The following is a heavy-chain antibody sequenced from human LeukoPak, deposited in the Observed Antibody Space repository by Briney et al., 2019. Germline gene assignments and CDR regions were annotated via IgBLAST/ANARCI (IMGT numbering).Heavy chain of an antibody. Sequence: GGSLRLSCAAPGFSFGSFWMNWVRQAPGKGLEWVANINEDGSERYYVDSVKGRFTISRDNAKNSLYLQMNSLRVEDTGVYYCATLSRWGQGTLVTVSS. CDR3: ATLSR. CDR1: GFSFGSFW. J-gene: IGHJ4*02. CDR2: INEDGSER. V-gene: IGHV3-7*01.